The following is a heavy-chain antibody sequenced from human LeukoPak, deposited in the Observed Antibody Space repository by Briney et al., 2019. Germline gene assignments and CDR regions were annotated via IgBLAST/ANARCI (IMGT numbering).Heavy chain of an antibody. J-gene: IGHJ4*02. CDR2: ISSSSSYI. Sequence: GGSLRLSCAAPGFTFSSYSMNWVRQAPGEGLEWVSSISSSSSYIYYADAVKGRFTISRDNAKNSLYLQMNSLRAEETAVYYCARDPEAYDYVWGSYRYYDYWGQGTLVTVSS. CDR1: GFTFSSYS. V-gene: IGHV3-21*01. D-gene: IGHD3-16*02. CDR3: ARDPEAYDYVWGSYRYYDY.